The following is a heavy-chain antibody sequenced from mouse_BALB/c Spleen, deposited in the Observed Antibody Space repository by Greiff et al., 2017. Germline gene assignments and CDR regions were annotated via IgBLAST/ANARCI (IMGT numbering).Heavy chain of an antibody. Sequence: DVKLVESGGGLVKPGGSLKLSCAASVFTFSSYAMSWVRQTPEKRLEWVASISSGGSTYYPDSVKGRFTISRDNARNILYLQMSSLRSEDTAMYYCARDDGYYGDAMDYWGQGTSVTVSS. D-gene: IGHD2-3*01. CDR3: ARDDGYYGDAMDY. J-gene: IGHJ4*01. CDR2: ISSGGST. V-gene: IGHV5-6-5*01. CDR1: VFTFSSYA.